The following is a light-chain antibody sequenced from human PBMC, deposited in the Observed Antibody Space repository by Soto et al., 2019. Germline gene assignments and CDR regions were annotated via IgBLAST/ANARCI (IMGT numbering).Light chain of an antibody. CDR2: GAS. Sequence: EIVLTQSPGTLSLSPGERATLSCRASQTVRTNYLAWFQHKPGQAPRLLIYGASSRATGIPDRFSGSGSGTDFTLTINRLEPEDFAVYFCQQYSDSPLTCGGGTKVEFK. CDR1: QTVRTNY. V-gene: IGKV3-20*01. J-gene: IGKJ4*01. CDR3: QQYSDSPLT.